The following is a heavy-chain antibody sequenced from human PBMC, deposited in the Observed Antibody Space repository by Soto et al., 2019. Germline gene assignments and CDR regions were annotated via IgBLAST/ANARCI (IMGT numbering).Heavy chain of an antibody. V-gene: IGHV4-59*08. CDR2: IYYSGST. D-gene: IGHD6-19*01. Sequence: SQTRRLTCTVSGGCISGYYWSWFRKHPGKGLEWIGYIYYSGSTNSNPSLKSRVTISVDTSKNQFSLKLSSVTAADTAGDFCARPYRSGRYFDYWGQGTLVSVS. CDR3: ARPYRSGRYFDY. J-gene: IGHJ4*02. CDR1: GGCISGYY.